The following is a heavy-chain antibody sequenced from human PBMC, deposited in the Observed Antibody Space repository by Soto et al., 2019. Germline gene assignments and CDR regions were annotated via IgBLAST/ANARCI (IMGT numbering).Heavy chain of an antibody. CDR3: ARGVYTGKFDP. CDR2: ISPGSGNT. D-gene: IGHD1-1*01. Sequence: GASVKVSCKASGYPFSDNDINWVRQATGQGLEWMGWISPGSGNTVYAQNFQGRVTMTRDTSTSTAYMELSSLRSGDTAVYYCARGVYTGKFDPWGRGTLVTVAS. J-gene: IGHJ5*02. CDR1: GYPFSDND. V-gene: IGHV1-8*01.